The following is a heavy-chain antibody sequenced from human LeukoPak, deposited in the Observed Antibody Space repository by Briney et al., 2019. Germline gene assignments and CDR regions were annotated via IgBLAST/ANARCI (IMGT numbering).Heavy chain of an antibody. CDR1: YGSFSGYY. CDR3: ARHGLVAARHAFDI. J-gene: IGHJ3*02. Sequence: SETLSLTCTVFYGSFSGYYWSWIRQPPGKGLEWIGEINHSGNTNYNPSLKSRITISVDTSKDQFTLKLSPVTAADTAVYYCARHGLVAARHAFDIWGQGTMVTVSS. V-gene: IGHV4-34*01. CDR2: INHSGNT. D-gene: IGHD6-6*01.